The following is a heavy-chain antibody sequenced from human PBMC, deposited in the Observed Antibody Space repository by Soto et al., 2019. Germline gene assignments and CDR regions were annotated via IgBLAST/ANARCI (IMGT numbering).Heavy chain of an antibody. J-gene: IGHJ3*02. V-gene: IGHV4-4*02. CDR1: GGSISSSNW. CDR3: ARRGSSGWYDVEEAFDI. CDR2: IYHSGST. D-gene: IGHD6-19*01. Sequence: PSETLSITXAVSGGSISSSNWWSWVRQPQGKGLEWIGEIYHSGSTNYNPSLKSRVTISVDKSKNQFSLKLSSVTAADTAVYYCARRGSSGWYDVEEAFDIWGQGTMVTVSS.